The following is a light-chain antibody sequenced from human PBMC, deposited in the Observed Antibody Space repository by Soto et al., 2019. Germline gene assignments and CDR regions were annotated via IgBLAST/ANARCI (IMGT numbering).Light chain of an antibody. CDR3: LRDSLFPYS. CDR2: GIS. Sequence: ALQLTQSPSSLYAYVGDTVTFTCRASQAINYALGWFHQRPGKPPKLLIYGISILQTGVPSRFSGSGSGTDFTLTISGLQPEDLATYYFLRDSLFPYSFVQLTRLEI. J-gene: IGKJ2*03. CDR1: QAINYA. V-gene: IGKV1-6*01.